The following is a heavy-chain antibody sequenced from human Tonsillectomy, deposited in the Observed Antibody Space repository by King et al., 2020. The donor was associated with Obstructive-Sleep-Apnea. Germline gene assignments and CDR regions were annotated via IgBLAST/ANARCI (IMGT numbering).Heavy chain of an antibody. CDR2: IFYDVRDK. D-gene: IGHD3-10*01. J-gene: IGHJ5*01. CDR1: GFTFINYG. Sequence: VQLVESGGGVVQPGRSLRPSCSASGFTFINYGMHWCRKAPGKGLVWGEVIFYDVRDKYYGHSGKGRFTISRDNSKTTVYLQMDRLTAEDTAEYYCARDRGSGTAYYFDSWGQGTLVTVSS. CDR3: ARDRGSGTAYYFDS. V-gene: IGHV3-30*03.